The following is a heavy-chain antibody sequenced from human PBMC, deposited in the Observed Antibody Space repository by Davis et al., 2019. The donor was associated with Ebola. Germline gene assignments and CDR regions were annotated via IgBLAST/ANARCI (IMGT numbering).Heavy chain of an antibody. D-gene: IGHD1-1*01. CDR2: IDHDSSST. V-gene: IGHV3-23*01. CDR1: GFTFSTYA. CDR3: AKHWDY. J-gene: IGHJ4*02. Sequence: GESLKISCAASGFTFSTYAMSWVRQAPGKGLEWVSSIDHDSSSTYYAGSVKGRFTISRDNSKNTLYLQMNFLRGEDTAIYYCAKHWDYWGQGTLVTVSS.